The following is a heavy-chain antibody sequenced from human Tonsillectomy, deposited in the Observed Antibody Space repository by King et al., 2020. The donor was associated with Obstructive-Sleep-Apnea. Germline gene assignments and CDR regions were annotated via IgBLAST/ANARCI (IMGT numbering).Heavy chain of an antibody. Sequence: QLQESGPGLVKPSETLSLTCTVSGGSISSSSYYWGWIRQPPGKGLEWIGSIYYSGSTYYNPSLKSRVTISVDTSKNQFSLKMSSVTAADTAVYYCARRGGGYDYVWGRSFDYWGQGTLVTVSS. CDR3: ARRGGGYDYVWGRSFDY. CDR2: IYYSGST. V-gene: IGHV4-39*07. CDR1: GGSISSSSYY. D-gene: IGHD3-16*01. J-gene: IGHJ4*02.